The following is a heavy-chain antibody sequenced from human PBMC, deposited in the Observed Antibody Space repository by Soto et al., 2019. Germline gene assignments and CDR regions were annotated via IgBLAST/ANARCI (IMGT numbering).Heavy chain of an antibody. V-gene: IGHV3-74*01. CDR3: VRGTSAWSGKDY. D-gene: IGHD6-19*01. Sequence: EVQLVESGGGLVQPGGSLRLSCTASGFTFSNHWMHWVRQGPGQGLVWVSRINTDGSFRDYADSVRGRFTISRDNAKNTLILQMNGLRAEDTAVYYCVRGTSAWSGKDYWGQGTLVTVSS. CDR2: INTDGSFR. CDR1: GFTFSNHW. J-gene: IGHJ4*02.